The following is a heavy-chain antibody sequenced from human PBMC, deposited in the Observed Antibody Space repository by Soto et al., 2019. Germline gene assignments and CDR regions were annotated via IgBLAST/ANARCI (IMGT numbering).Heavy chain of an antibody. V-gene: IGHV4-38-2*01. D-gene: IGHD2-15*01. J-gene: IGHJ5*02. CDR1: GDSISRGYY. CDR3: ARGTPSPLIVRSSRGPWFDP. CDR2: IYHSGTT. Sequence: PSETLSLTCAVSGDSISRGYYWAWIRQPPGKGLEYIGSIYHSGTTYYNPSLMSRVTISVDTSKNQFSLNLRSVTAADSAVYFCARGTPSPLIVRSSRGPWFDPWGQGTLVTVSS.